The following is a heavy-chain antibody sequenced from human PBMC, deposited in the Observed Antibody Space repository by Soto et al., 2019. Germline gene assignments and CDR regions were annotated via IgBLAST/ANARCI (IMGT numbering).Heavy chain of an antibody. D-gene: IGHD5-12*01. Sequence: QVQLQESGPGLVKPSETLSLTCTVSGDSISTNYWTWIRQPPGKGLEWIGYIYYTGSTNYNPSLKRRVTISVDTSKNQFSLKLSSVTAADTAMYYCARHRYGGYGMYIEYWGQGTLLIVSS. J-gene: IGHJ4*02. CDR3: ARHRYGGYGMYIEY. CDR2: IYYTGST. V-gene: IGHV4-59*08. CDR1: GDSISTNY.